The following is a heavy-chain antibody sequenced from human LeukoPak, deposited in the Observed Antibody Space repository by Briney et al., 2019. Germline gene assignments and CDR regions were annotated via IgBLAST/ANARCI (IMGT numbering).Heavy chain of an antibody. CDR1: VGSFSGYY. D-gene: IGHD3-10*01. CDR2: INHSGST. CDR3: ARGYYGSGSHCCHMDV. V-gene: IGHV4-34*01. Sequence: SETLSLTCAVYVGSFSGYYWSWIRQPPGKRLEWIGEINHSGSTNYNSSLKSRVTISVDTSKNQFSLKLSSVTTADTAVYYCARGYYGSGSHCCHMDVWGKGTTITVS. J-gene: IGHJ6*03.